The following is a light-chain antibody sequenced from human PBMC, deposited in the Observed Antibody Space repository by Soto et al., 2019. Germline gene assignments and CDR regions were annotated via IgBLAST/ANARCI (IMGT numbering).Light chain of an antibody. CDR2: RAS. V-gene: IGKV3-20*01. CDR3: RQYGSSPRT. J-gene: IGKJ1*01. CDR1: QSVSSN. Sequence: EIVMTQSPATLSVSPGEEATLSCRASQSVSSNLAWYQQKPGQAPRLLIYRASIRATGIPARFSGSGSGIDFTLTISRLEPEDFAVYYCRQYGSSPRTFGQGTKVDIK.